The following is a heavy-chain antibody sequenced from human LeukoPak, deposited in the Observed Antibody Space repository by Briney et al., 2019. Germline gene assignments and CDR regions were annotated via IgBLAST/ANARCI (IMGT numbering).Heavy chain of an antibody. CDR2: IYPGDSDT. CDR1: GYSFTSYW. CDR3: ARSGTLVEVVPAAIREAFDI. J-gene: IGHJ3*02. Sequence: GESLKISCKGSGYSFTSYWIGWVLQMTGKGLEWMVIIYPGDSDTRYSPSFQGQVTISADKSISTAYLQWSSLKASDTAMYYCARSGTLVEVVPAAIREAFDIWGQGTMVPSLQ. D-gene: IGHD2-2*01. V-gene: IGHV5-51*01.